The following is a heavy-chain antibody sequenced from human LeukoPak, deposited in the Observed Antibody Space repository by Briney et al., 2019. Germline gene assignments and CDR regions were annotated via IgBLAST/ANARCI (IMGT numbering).Heavy chain of an antibody. Sequence: GGSLRLSCGASGFTFSSPAMHWVRQGPGKGLEWVAYIAHHGNNKYYADSVKGRFTISRDNSKGGLYLQMNSLRADDTAVYYCAKDGSWSCTDWGQGTLVRVSS. J-gene: IGHJ4*02. CDR3: AKDGSWSCTD. CDR2: IAHHGNNK. D-gene: IGHD2-8*02. V-gene: IGHV3-30*02. CDR1: GFTFSSPA.